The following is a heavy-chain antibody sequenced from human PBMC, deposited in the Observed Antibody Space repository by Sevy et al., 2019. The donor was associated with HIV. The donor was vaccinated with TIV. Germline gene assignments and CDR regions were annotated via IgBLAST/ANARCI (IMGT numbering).Heavy chain of an antibody. CDR1: GFTFNNYA. J-gene: IGHJ3*02. CDR2: ISSSGGST. V-gene: IGHV3-23*01. Sequence: GGSLRLSCAASGFTFNNYAMSWVRQAPGKGLEWVSAISSSGGSTYYADSVKGRFTISRDNSKNTLYLQMNSLRAEDTAVYYCARDSNYYDSSGYYRGAAFDIWGQGTMVTVSS. D-gene: IGHD3-22*01. CDR3: ARDSNYYDSSGYYRGAAFDI.